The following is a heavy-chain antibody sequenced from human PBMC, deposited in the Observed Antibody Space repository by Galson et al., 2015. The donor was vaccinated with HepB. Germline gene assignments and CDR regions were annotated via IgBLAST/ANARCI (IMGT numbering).Heavy chain of an antibody. CDR1: GFSFSSFW. CDR2: IINDGSST. Sequence: RLSCAASGFSFSSFWMHWVRQAPGKGLVWVAHIINDGSSTTYADSVKGRFTISRDNAKNTLHLQMQSLRVDDTAVYYCVRDSDGVHHWGQGTLVTVSS. CDR3: VRDSDGVHH. J-gene: IGHJ1*01. V-gene: IGHV3-74*01.